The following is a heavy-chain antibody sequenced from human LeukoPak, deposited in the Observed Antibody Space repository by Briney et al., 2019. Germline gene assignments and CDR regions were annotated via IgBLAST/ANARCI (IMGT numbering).Heavy chain of an antibody. CDR2: INPNSGGT. Sequence: ASVKVSCKASGYTFTGYYMHWVRQAPGQGLEWMGWINPNSGGTNYAQKFQGRVTMTRGTSISTAYMELSRLRSDDTAVYYCARARRITMIVVANNWFDPWGQGTLVTVSS. D-gene: IGHD3-22*01. J-gene: IGHJ5*02. CDR3: ARARRITMIVVANNWFDP. V-gene: IGHV1-2*02. CDR1: GYTFTGYY.